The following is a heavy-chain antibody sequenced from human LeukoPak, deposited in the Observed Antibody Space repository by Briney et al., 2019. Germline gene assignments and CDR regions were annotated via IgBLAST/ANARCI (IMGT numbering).Heavy chain of an antibody. Sequence: GGSLRLSCAASGFTFSSYSMNWVRQAPGKGLEWVSSISSSSSYIYYADSVKGRLTISRDNAKNSLYLQMNSLRAEDTAVYYCARGGGYGGNYFDYWGQGTLVTVSS. CDR2: ISSSSSYI. CDR1: GFTFSSYS. CDR3: ARGGGYGGNYFDY. D-gene: IGHD5-12*01. J-gene: IGHJ4*02. V-gene: IGHV3-21*01.